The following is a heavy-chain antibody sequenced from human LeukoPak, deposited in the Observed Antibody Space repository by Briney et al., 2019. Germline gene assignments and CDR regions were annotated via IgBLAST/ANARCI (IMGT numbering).Heavy chain of an antibody. CDR3: ARAGFTFSDYFGSFFDY. J-gene: IGHJ4*02. V-gene: IGHV3-48*01. Sequence: GGSLRLSCAASGFTFSSYSMNWVRQAPGKGLEWVSHISSSSSTIYYADSVKGRFTISRGNAKNSLYLQMNSLRAEDTAVYYCARAGFTFSDYFGSFFDYWGQGTLVTVSS. D-gene: IGHD3-10*01. CDR1: GFTFSSYS. CDR2: ISSSSSTI.